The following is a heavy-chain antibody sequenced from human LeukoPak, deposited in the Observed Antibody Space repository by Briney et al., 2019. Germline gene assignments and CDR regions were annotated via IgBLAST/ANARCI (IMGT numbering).Heavy chain of an antibody. CDR1: GYTFTSYY. Sequence: ASVKVSCKASGYTFTSYYMHWVRQAPGQGLEWLGIINPSGGITSYAQKFQGRVTMTWDTSTSTLYMEMSSLRSEDTAVYYCARGVGATFGAFDIWGQGTMVTVSS. D-gene: IGHD1-26*01. J-gene: IGHJ3*02. V-gene: IGHV1-46*01. CDR3: ARGVGATFGAFDI. CDR2: INPSGGIT.